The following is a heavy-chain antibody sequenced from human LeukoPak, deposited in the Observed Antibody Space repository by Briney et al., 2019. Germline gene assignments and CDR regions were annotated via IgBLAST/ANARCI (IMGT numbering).Heavy chain of an antibody. CDR1: GGSISSGGYY. CDR2: IYYSGST. D-gene: IGHD6-19*01. V-gene: IGHV4-61*08. Sequence: SETLSLTCTVSGGSISSGGYYWSWIRQPPGKGLEWIGYIYYSGSTNYNPPLKSRVTISVDTSKNQFSLKLSSVTAADTAVYYCARYSGWYDYWGQGTLVTVSS. CDR3: ARYSGWYDY. J-gene: IGHJ4*02.